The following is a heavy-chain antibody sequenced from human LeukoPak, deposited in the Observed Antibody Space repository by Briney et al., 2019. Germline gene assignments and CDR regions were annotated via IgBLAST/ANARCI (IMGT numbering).Heavy chain of an antibody. CDR2: IIPILGIA. V-gene: IGHV1-69*04. Sequence: ASVKVSCKASGGTFSSYAISWVRQAPGQGLEWMGRIIPILGIANYAQKFQGRVTMTRDTSTSTVYMELSSLRSEDTAVYYCARETQLVRAFDIWGQGTMVTVSS. CDR3: ARETQLVRAFDI. D-gene: IGHD6-6*01. CDR1: GGTFSSYA. J-gene: IGHJ3*02.